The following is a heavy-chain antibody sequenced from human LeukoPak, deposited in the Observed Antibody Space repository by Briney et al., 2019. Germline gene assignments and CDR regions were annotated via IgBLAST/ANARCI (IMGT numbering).Heavy chain of an antibody. J-gene: IGHJ4*02. Sequence: SQTLSLTCAVSGGSISSGGYSWSWIRQPPGKGLEWIGYIYHSGSTYYNPSLKSRVTISVDRSKNQFSLQLNSVTPEDTAVYYCARDYGDYGHFDYWGQGTLVTVSS. CDR1: GGSISSGGYS. V-gene: IGHV4-30-2*01. CDR3: ARDYGDYGHFDY. CDR2: IYHSGST. D-gene: IGHD4-17*01.